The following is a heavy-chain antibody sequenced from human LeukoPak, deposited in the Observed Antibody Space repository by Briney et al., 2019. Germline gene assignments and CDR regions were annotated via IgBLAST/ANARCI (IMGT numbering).Heavy chain of an antibody. Sequence: GASVKVSCKASGYTFTSYDINWVRQATGQGLEWMGWMNPNSGGTNYAQKFQGRVTMTRDTSISTAYMELSRLRSDDTAVYYCARSWGIAAAGPVDYWGQGTLVTVSS. CDR2: MNPNSGGT. J-gene: IGHJ4*02. CDR3: ARSWGIAAAGPVDY. V-gene: IGHV1-2*02. D-gene: IGHD6-13*01. CDR1: GYTFTSYD.